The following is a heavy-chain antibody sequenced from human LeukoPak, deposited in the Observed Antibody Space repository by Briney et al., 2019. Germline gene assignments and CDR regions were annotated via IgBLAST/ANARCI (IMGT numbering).Heavy chain of an antibody. Sequence: GGSLRLSCTASGFTFGDYPMSWVRQAPGKGLEWVGFIRRKASGGTTEYDASVKGRFTISRDDSKSIAYLQMNSLKTEDTAVYFCTRRDDYNRPFDYWGQGTLVTVSS. D-gene: IGHD5-24*01. CDR1: GFTFGDYP. CDR3: TRRDDYNRPFDY. J-gene: IGHJ4*02. V-gene: IGHV3-49*04. CDR2: IRRKASGGTT.